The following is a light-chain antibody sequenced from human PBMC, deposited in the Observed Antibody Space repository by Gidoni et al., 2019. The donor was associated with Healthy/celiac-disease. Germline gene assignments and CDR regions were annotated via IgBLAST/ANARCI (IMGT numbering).Light chain of an antibody. CDR1: QSVSST. CDR3: QQYNNWPPLT. CDR2: GAS. V-gene: IGKV3-15*01. Sequence: EIVMTQSPATLSVSPVERATLSCRASQSVSSTLAWYQQKPGQAPMLLIYGASTRATGIPARFSGSGSGTDLTLTISSLQSEDFAVYYCQQYNNWPPLTFXGXTKVEIK. J-gene: IGKJ4*01.